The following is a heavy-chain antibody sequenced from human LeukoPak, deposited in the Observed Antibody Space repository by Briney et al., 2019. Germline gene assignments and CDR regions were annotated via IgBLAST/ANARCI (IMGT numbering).Heavy chain of an antibody. CDR2: IYYSGST. CDR1: GGSISSYY. D-gene: IGHD1-14*01. V-gene: IGHV4-59*01. J-gene: IGHJ4*02. Sequence: SETLSLTCTVSGGSISSYYWSWVRQPPGKGLEWIGYIYYSGSTNYNPSLKSRVTISVDTSKNQFSLKLSSVTAADTAVYYCARRNSVTVAFDYWGQGTLVTVSS. CDR3: ARRNSVTVAFDY.